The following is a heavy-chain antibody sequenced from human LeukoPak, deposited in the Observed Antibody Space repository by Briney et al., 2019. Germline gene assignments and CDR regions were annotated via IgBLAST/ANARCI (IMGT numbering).Heavy chain of an antibody. V-gene: IGHV4-59*02. CDR1: GGSVSGYY. CDR3: ASRPYYHYGMDV. CDR2: IYYSGST. J-gene: IGHJ6*02. Sequence: SETLSLTCTVSGGSVSGYYWSWIRLPPGKGLEWIGYIYYSGSTNYNPSLKSRVTISVDTSKNQFSLKLSSVTAADTAVYYCASRPYYHYGMDVWGQGTTVTVSS.